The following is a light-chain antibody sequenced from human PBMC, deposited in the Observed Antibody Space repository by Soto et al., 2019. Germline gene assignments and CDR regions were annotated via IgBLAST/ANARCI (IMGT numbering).Light chain of an antibody. V-gene: IGKV1-5*03. Sequence: DIQMTQSPSTLSASVGDRVTITCRASQSISSWLAWYQQKPAKDPKLLIYKASSLESGVPSRFSGSGSGTEFSLIISSLQSDDFATYYCQQYKSYPLTFGGGTKVEIK. CDR2: KAS. J-gene: IGKJ4*01. CDR1: QSISSW. CDR3: QQYKSYPLT.